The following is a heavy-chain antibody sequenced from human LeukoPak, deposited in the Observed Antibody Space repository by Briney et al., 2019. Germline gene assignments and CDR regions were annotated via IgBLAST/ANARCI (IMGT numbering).Heavy chain of an antibody. CDR1: GITFSNYA. Sequence: GGSLRLSCEVSGITFSNYAMSWVRQAPGKGLEWVSGISGSGGTAFYADSVKGRFTISRDNAKNSLHLQMNSLRAEDTAVYYCARGYRIVDLFCALLWGQGTMVTVSS. CDR2: ISGSGGTA. V-gene: IGHV3-23*01. D-gene: IGHD1-26*01. J-gene: IGHJ3*01. CDR3: ARGYRIVDLFCALL.